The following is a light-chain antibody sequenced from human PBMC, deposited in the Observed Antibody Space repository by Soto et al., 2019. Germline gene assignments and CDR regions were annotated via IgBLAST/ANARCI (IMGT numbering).Light chain of an antibody. J-gene: IGKJ3*01. V-gene: IGKV1-9*01. CDR3: QQYNSYV. CDR1: QGISSY. Sequence: DIQLTQSPSFLSASVGDRVTITCRASQGISSYLAWYQQKPGKAPKLLIYKASSLESGVPTRFSGSGSGTDFTLTISSLQPEDFATYYCQQYNSYVFGPGTKVDI. CDR2: KAS.